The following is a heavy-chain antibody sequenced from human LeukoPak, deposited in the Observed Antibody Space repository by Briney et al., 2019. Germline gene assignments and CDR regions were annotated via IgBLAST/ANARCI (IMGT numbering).Heavy chain of an antibody. CDR2: VSGSGGST. J-gene: IGHJ6*03. CDR1: GFTFSSYA. CDR3: AKKAAAEVPYYYYYMDV. V-gene: IGHV3-23*01. D-gene: IGHD6-13*01. Sequence: GGSLRLSCAASGFTFSSYAMSWVRQAPGKGLEWVSAVSGSGGSTYYADSVKGRFTISRDNSKNTLYLQMNSLRAEDTAVYYCAKKAAAEVPYYYYYMDVWGKGTTVTVSS.